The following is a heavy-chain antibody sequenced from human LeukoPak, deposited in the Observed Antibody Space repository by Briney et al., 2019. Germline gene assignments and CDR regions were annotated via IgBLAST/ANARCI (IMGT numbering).Heavy chain of an antibody. Sequence: PGGSLRLSCAASGFTFSDYYMSWIRQAPGKALEWVSYVSSGSSTIYYADSVKGRFTISRDNAKNSLYLQMNSLRAEDTAVYYCAREADYYGSGSYYLVYFDYWGQGTLVTVSS. V-gene: IGHV3-11*01. CDR3: AREADYYGSGSYYLVYFDY. J-gene: IGHJ4*02. CDR2: VSSGSSTI. CDR1: GFTFSDYY. D-gene: IGHD3-10*01.